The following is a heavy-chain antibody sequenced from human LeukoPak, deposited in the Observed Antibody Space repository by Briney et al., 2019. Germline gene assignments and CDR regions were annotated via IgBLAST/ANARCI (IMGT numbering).Heavy chain of an antibody. CDR3: AKTRPLDSSSWSHGDY. Sequence: GGSLRLSCADSGFTFSSYAMSWVRQAPGKGLEWVLAISGSGDSTYYGDSVKGRFTISRDNSKNTLYLQMNSLRAEDTAVYYCAKTRPLDSSSWSHGDYWGQGALVTVSS. V-gene: IGHV3-23*01. J-gene: IGHJ4*02. D-gene: IGHD6-13*01. CDR1: GFTFSSYA. CDR2: ISGSGDST.